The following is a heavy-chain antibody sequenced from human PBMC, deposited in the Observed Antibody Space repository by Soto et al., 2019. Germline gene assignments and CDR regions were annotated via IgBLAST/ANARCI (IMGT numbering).Heavy chain of an antibody. CDR3: ARDVGAYYDFWSGYRYGMDV. D-gene: IGHD3-3*01. V-gene: IGHV4-31*03. J-gene: IGHJ6*02. Sequence: PSETLSLTCTVSGGSISSGGYYWSWIRQHPGKGLEWIGYIYYSGSTYYNPSLKSRVTISVDTSKNQFSLKLSSVTAADTAVYYCARDVGAYYDFWSGYRYGMDVWGQGTTDTVSS. CDR2: IYYSGST. CDR1: GGSISSGGYY.